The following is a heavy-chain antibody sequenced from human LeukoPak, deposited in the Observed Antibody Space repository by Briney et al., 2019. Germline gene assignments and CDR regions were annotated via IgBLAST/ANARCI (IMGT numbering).Heavy chain of an antibody. D-gene: IGHD4-23*01. V-gene: IGHV1-2*02. J-gene: IGHJ4*02. CDR2: INPNSGGT. Sequence: ASVKVSCKASGYTFTGYYMHWVRQAPGQGLEWMGWINPNSGGTNYAQKFQGRVTMTRDTSISTAYMELSRLRSDDTAVYYCARDLQTMVVRDYWGQGTLVTVSS. CDR1: GYTFTGYY. CDR3: ARDLQTMVVRDY.